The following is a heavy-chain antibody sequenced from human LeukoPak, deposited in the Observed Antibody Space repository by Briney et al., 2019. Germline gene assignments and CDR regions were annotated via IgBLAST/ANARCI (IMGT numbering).Heavy chain of an antibody. CDR2: IYYSGST. Sequence: SETLSLTCTVSGGSVSSGSYYWSWIRQPPGKGLEWIGYIYYSGSTKYNPSLKSRVTISVDTSKNQFSLKLSSVTAADTAVYYCARDTTNVYYYDTSGYDHWGQGTLVTVS. CDR3: ARDTTNVYYYDTSGYDH. CDR1: GGSVSSGSYY. J-gene: IGHJ4*02. D-gene: IGHD3-22*01. V-gene: IGHV4-61*01.